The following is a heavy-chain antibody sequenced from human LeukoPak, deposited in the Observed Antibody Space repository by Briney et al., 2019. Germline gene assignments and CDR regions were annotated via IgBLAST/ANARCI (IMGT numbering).Heavy chain of an antibody. J-gene: IGHJ6*03. V-gene: IGHV1-24*01. CDR1: GYIFSELS. Sequence: ASVKVSCKVSGYIFSELSMHWVRQAPGQGLEWMGGFNPEDGETFYAQKFQGRVNMTEDTSTDTAYMELSSLRSEDTAVYYCARGLETIVGAYYYYYMDVWGKGTTVTVSS. CDR3: ARGLETIVGAYYYYYMDV. CDR2: FNPEDGET. D-gene: IGHD1-26*01.